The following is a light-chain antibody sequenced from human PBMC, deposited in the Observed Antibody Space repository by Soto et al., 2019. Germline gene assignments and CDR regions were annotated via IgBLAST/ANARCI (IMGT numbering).Light chain of an antibody. CDR1: PGVSGY. CDR2: DTS. CDR3: QQRNNGPLS. V-gene: IGKV3-11*01. J-gene: IGKJ4*01. Sequence: EIVLTQSPATLSLSPGERATLSCRASPGVSGYLAWYRQKPGQPPRLLIYDTSSRATGVPARFSGSGSGTDFTLNISSLEPEDFAVYYCQQRNNGPLSFGGGTRGEIK.